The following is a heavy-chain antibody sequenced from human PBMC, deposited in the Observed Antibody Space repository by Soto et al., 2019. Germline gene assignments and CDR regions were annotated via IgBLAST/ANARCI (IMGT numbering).Heavy chain of an antibody. D-gene: IGHD3-10*01. Sequence: GGSLRLSCAASGFTFDDYAMHWVRQAPGKGLEWVSGISWNSGSIGYADSVKGRFTISRDNAKKSLYLQTNSLRAEDTALYYCAKAYYYGSGSYNAFDYWGQGTLVTVS. J-gene: IGHJ4*02. CDR2: ISWNSGSI. V-gene: IGHV3-9*01. CDR3: AKAYYYGSGSYNAFDY. CDR1: GFTFDDYA.